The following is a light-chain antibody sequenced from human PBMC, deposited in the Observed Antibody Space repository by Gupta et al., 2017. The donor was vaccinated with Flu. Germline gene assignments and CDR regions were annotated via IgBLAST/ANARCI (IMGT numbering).Light chain of an antibody. CDR3: STYAGGNKRV. CDR1: SSDVGGVNY. Sequence: TSSDVGGVNYVSWYQHNPGKAPKLLIYEVSKRPSGVPDRFSGSKSGNTASLTVSGLQAADEADYYFSTYAGGNKRVFGTGTKVTVL. V-gene: IGLV2-8*01. J-gene: IGLJ1*01. CDR2: EVS.